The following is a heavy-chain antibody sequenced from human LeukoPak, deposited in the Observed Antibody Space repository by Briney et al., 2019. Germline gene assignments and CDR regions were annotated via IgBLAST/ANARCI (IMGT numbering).Heavy chain of an antibody. V-gene: IGHV3-30*04. D-gene: IGHD3-10*02. Sequence: GTSLRLSCAASGFTFISYAIHWVRQAPGKGLEWVAVISFHGTDSFYADSVKGRFTISRDNAKNSLYLQMNSLRAEDTAVYYCAELGITMIGGVWGKGTTVTISS. CDR3: AELGITMIGGV. J-gene: IGHJ6*04. CDR1: GFTFISYA. CDR2: ISFHGTDS.